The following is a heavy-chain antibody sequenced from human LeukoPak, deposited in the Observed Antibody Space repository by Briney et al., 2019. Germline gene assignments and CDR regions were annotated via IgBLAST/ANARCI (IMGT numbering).Heavy chain of an antibody. CDR1: GGSFSGYY. D-gene: IGHD2-2*01. V-gene: IGHV4-34*01. CDR2: INHSGST. CDR3: ARRYCSSTSCPNLDP. Sequence: SETLSLTCAVYGGSFSGYYWSWIRQPPGKGLEWIGEINHSGSTNYNPSLKSRVTISVVTSKNQFSLKLSSVTAADTAVYYCARRYCSSTSCPNLDPWGQGTLVTVSS. J-gene: IGHJ5*02.